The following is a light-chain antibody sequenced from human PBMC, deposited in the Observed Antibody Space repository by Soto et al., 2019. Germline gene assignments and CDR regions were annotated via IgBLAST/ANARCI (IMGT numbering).Light chain of an antibody. CDR3: TSYTITSPYV. CDR1: SSDIGRYNF. CDR2: EAT. Sequence: QSVLTQPASMSGSPGQSITISCTGTSSDIGRYNFVSWYQHHPGKAPKLIIYEATKRPSGVSYRFSGSKYGNTASLTISGLQAEDEADYYCTSYTITSPYVFGTGTKVTVL. V-gene: IGLV2-14*01. J-gene: IGLJ1*01.